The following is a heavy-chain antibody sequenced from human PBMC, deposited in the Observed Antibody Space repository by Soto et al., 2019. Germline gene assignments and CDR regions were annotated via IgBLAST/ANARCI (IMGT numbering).Heavy chain of an antibody. J-gene: IGHJ4*02. D-gene: IGHD5-12*01. V-gene: IGHV3-9*01. CDR2: ISWNSGSI. CDR3: AKERGYSGYDRAGLDC. CDR1: GFTFDDYA. Sequence: SLRLSCAASGFTFDDYAMHWVRQAPGKGLEWVSGISWNSGSIGYADSVKGRFTISRDNAKNSLYLQMNSLRAEDTALYYCAKERGYSGYDRAGLDCWAQETLVTVSS.